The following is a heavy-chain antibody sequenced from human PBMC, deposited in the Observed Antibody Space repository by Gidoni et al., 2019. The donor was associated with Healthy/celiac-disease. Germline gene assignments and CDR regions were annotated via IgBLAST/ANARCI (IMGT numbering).Heavy chain of an antibody. D-gene: IGHD3-10*01. CDR3: AREAMVRGVID. CDR2: IHDSGST. Sequence: QVQLQESGPGLVKPSETLSLTCTVSGGSIGSSDYYCGYIRQPPGKGLKWIGTIHDSGSTHYNPSLRSRVTISVDTSKNQFSLNLSSVTAADTAVYYCAREAMVRGVIDWGQGTLVTVSS. J-gene: IGHJ4*02. CDR1: GGSIGSSDYY. V-gene: IGHV4-39*07.